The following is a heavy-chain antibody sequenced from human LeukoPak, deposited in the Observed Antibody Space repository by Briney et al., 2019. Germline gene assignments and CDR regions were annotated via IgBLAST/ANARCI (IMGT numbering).Heavy chain of an antibody. V-gene: IGHV3-30*04. CDR1: GFTFSSNA. CDR3: ARRRQWGAREFDY. J-gene: IGHJ4*02. D-gene: IGHD6-19*01. CDR2: ISYDGSNK. Sequence: GGSLRLSCAASGFTFSSNAMHWVRQAPGKGLEWVAIISYDGSNKYYADSVKGRFTISRDKSKNTLYLQMNSLRGEDTAVYYCARRRQWGAREFDYWGQGTLVTVSS.